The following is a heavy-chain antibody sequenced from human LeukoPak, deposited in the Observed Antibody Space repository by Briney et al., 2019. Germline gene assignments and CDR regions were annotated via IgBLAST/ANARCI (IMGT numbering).Heavy chain of an antibody. V-gene: IGHV5-51*01. CDR2: IYPGDSDT. Sequence: GESLKISCKGSGYSFTCYWIGWVRQMPGKGLEWMGIIYPGDSDTRYSPSFQGQVTISADKSISTAYLQWSSLKASDTAMYYCARPPYSSSWHFDYWGQGTLVTVSS. CDR1: GYSFTCYW. J-gene: IGHJ4*02. CDR3: ARPPYSSSWHFDY. D-gene: IGHD6-13*01.